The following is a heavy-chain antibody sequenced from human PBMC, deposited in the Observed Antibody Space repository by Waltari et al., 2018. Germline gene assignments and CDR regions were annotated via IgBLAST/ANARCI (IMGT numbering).Heavy chain of an antibody. CDR2: INPNSGGT. CDR3: ARDLGDLYYYGSGSSFWFDP. CDR1: GYTFTGYY. J-gene: IGHJ5*02. D-gene: IGHD3-10*01. Sequence: KASGYTFTGYYMLWVRQAPGQGLEWMGWINPNSGGTNYAQKFQGRVTMTRDTSISTAYMELSRLRSDDTAVYYCARDLGDLYYYGSGSSFWFDPWGQGTLVTVSS. V-gene: IGHV1-2*02.